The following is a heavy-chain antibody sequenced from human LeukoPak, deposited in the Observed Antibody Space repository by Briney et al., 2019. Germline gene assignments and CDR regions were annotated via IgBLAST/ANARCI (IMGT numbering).Heavy chain of an antibody. CDR2: IYYSGST. J-gene: IGHJ5*02. V-gene: IGHV4-39*07. CDR1: GGSISSSSYY. D-gene: IGHD1-26*01. Sequence: SETLSLTCTVSGGSISSSSYYWGWIRQPPGKGLEWIGSIYYSGSTYYNPSLKSRVTISVDTSKNQFSLKLSSVTAADTAVYYCAVQPDGSWFNWFDPWGQGTLVTVSS. CDR3: AVQPDGSWFNWFDP.